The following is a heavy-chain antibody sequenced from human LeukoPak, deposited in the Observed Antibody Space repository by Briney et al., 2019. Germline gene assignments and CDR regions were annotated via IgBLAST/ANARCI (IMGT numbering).Heavy chain of an antibody. Sequence: GRSLRLSCAASGFTFSSYGMHWVRQAPGRGLEWVAIILNDGSYHYDADSVKGRFTISRDNAKNTLYLQMNSLRAEDTAVYYCARDSSYCSGGSCYSEFDYWGQGTLVTVSS. CDR3: ARDSSYCSGGSCYSEFDY. CDR2: ILNDGSYH. J-gene: IGHJ4*02. CDR1: GFTFSSYG. D-gene: IGHD2-15*01. V-gene: IGHV3-33*08.